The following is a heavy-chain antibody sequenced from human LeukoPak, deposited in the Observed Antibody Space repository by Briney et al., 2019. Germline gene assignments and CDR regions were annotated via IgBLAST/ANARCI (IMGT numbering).Heavy chain of an antibody. D-gene: IGHD6-13*01. CDR2: ISSISSTI. CDR3: ARENGAAGLTFDY. Sequence: PGGSLRLSCAASGFTFSSYSMNWVRQAPGKGLGWVSYISSISSTIYYADSVKGRFTISRDNAKNSLYLQMNSMRAEDTAVYYCARENGAAGLTFDYWGQGTLVTVSS. CDR1: GFTFSSYS. V-gene: IGHV3-48*01. J-gene: IGHJ4*02.